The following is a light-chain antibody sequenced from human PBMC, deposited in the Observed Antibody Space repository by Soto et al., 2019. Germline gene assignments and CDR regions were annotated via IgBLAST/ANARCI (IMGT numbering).Light chain of an antibody. J-gene: IGKJ4*01. CDR2: AAS. V-gene: IGKV3-11*01. CDR1: QSVSSY. CDR3: QHRSNWPKLT. Sequence: EIVLTQSPATLSLSPGERATLSCRASQSVSSYLAWYQQKPGQAPRRLTSAASNRATGIPARFSGSGSGTDFTLTISSLQPEDFAVYYCQHRSNWPKLTFGGGTKVEIK.